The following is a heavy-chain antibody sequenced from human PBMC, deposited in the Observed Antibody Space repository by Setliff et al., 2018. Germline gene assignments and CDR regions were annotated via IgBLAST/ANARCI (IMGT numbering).Heavy chain of an antibody. CDR2: ISAYNGDT. CDR1: GYPFTHQG. V-gene: IGHV1-18*01. J-gene: IGHJ3*02. D-gene: IGHD5-12*01. Sequence: GASVKVSCKTSGYPFTHQGISWVRQAPGQGLEWMGWISAYNGDTSFIQKFHDRVTMTTDRSTSTAYMELRSLGSDDTAMYYCARGGYGGYHEALDIWGQGTMVTVSS. CDR3: ARGGYGGYHEALDI.